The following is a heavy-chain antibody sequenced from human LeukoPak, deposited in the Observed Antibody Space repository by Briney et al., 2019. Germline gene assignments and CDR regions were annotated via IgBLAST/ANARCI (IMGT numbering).Heavy chain of an antibody. D-gene: IGHD3-16*01. CDR1: GFTVSSKY. CDR3: ARDGAGGVGDS. Sequence: GGSLRLSCAASGFTVSSKYMIWVRQAPGKGLEWVSVIFSDGNTYYADSVKGRFTISRGSSKNMVYLQMNSLRAEDTAVYYCARDGAGGVGDSWGQGTLVTVSS. J-gene: IGHJ4*02. CDR2: IFSDGNT. V-gene: IGHV3-66*01.